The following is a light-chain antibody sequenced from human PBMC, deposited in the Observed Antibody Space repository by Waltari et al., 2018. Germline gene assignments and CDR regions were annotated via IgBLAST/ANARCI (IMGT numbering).Light chain of an antibody. CDR1: QRVRND. CDR2: AAS. V-gene: IGKV1-6*02. CDR3: LQDYTYPRT. J-gene: IGKJ2*01. Sequence: AIQMTKSPSSLSASVGDRVTITCRASQRVRNDLGWYQQKPGKAPKLLIYAASSLQSGVPSRFSGSGSGTDFTLTISSLQPEDFATYYCLQDYTYPRTFGQGTKLEIK.